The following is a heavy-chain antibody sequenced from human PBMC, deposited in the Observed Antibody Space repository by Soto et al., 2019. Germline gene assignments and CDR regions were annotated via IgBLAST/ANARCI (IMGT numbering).Heavy chain of an antibody. CDR1: GYTFTGYY. V-gene: IGHV1-2*04. J-gene: IGHJ6*02. CDR2: INPNSGGT. Sequence: ASVKVSCKASGYTFTGYYMHWVRQAPGQGPEWMGWINPNSGGTNYAQKFQGWVTMTRDTSISTAYMELSRLRSDDTAVYYCALIVGASPRGMDVWGQGTTVTVSS. D-gene: IGHD1-26*01. CDR3: ALIVGASPRGMDV.